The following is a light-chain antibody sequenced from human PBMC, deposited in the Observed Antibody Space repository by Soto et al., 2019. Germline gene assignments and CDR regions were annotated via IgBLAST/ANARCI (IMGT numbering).Light chain of an antibody. CDR1: QSVSSSY. CDR3: QQYGSSPRT. CDR2: GVS. Sequence: EIVLTQSPGTLSLSPGERATLSCRASQSVSSSYLAWDQQKPGQAPRLLIYGVSSRPTGIPDRFSGSASGTDFTLTISRLEPEDFAVYSCQQYGSSPRTFGQGTKVEIK. V-gene: IGKV3-20*01. J-gene: IGKJ1*01.